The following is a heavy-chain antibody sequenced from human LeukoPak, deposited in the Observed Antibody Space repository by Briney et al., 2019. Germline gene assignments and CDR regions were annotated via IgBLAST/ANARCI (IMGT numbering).Heavy chain of an antibody. V-gene: IGHV3-21*01. CDR1: GGTFSSYN. CDR2: IGSGGHYI. Sequence: GGSLRLSCAASGGTFSSYNMHWVRQAPGKGLEWVSSIGSGGHYIYYADSVKGRFTISRGNAKNSLYLQVNSLRAEDTAVYYCARALKAFDCWGQGTLVTVSS. CDR3: ARALKAFDC. J-gene: IGHJ4*02.